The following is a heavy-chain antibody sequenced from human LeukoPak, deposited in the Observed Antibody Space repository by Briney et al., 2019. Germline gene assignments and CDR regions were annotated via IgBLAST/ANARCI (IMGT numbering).Heavy chain of an antibody. CDR1: GFTFSDYY. Sequence: GGSLRLSCAASGFTFSDYYMSWIRQAPGKGLEWVSYISSSSSTIYYADSVKGRFTISRDNAKNSLYLQMNSLRAEDTAVYYCARDLANYYDTSGYYPSNYYYGMDVWGQGTTVTVSS. CDR2: ISSSSSTI. CDR3: ARDLANYYDTSGYYPSNYYYGMDV. J-gene: IGHJ6*02. V-gene: IGHV3-11*04. D-gene: IGHD3-22*01.